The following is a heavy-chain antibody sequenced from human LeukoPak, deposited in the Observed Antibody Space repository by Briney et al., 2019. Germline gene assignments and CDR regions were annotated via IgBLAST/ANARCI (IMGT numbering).Heavy chain of an antibody. D-gene: IGHD3-3*01. CDR3: ARTNTIFGVVITPRYYFDY. Sequence: SETLSLTCTVSGGSISSSSYYWGWIRQPPGKGLEWIGSIYYSGSTYYNPSLKSRVTISVDTFKNQFSLKLSSVTAADTAVYYCARTNTIFGVVITPRYYFDYWGQGTLVTVSS. CDR2: IYYSGST. CDR1: GGSISSSSYY. V-gene: IGHV4-39*01. J-gene: IGHJ4*02.